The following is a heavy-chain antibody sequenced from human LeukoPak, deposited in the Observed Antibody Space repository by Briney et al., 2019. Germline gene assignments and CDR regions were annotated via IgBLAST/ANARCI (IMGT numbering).Heavy chain of an antibody. V-gene: IGHV1-69*04. D-gene: IGHD6-13*01. CDR2: IIPILSIP. CDR3: AGSGGSSWYVGMFY. J-gene: IGHJ4*02. Sequence: SVKVSCKASGGTFSNYAISWVRQAPGQGLEWMGRIIPILSIPDYAQNFQGRVTITADRSTSTAYMELSSLKSDDTAVYYCAGSGGSSWYVGMFYWGQGTLVTVSS. CDR1: GGTFSNYA.